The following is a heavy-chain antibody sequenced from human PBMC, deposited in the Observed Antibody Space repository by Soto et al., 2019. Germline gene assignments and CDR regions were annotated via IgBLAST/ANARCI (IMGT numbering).Heavy chain of an antibody. V-gene: IGHV4-4*02. Sequence: QVQLQESGPGLVMPSGTLSLTCAVSGASISSSDWWNWVRQPPGKGLEWIGEIYHGGTTIYNPSLNSRVSISIDESKNHFSLKLTSVTAADTAVYYSARDFKAPNDAWAFDYWGQGILVTVSS. D-gene: IGHD3-16*01. CDR1: GASISSSDW. J-gene: IGHJ4*02. CDR3: ARDFKAPNDAWAFDY. CDR2: IYHGGTT.